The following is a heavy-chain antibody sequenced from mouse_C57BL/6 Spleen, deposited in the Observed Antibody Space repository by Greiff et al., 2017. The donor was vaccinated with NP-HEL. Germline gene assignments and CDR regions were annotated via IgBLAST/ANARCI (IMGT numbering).Heavy chain of an antibody. V-gene: IGHV2-5*01. CDR2: IWRGGST. CDR3: AKPIYYYGSSYLYFDV. CDR1: GFSLTSYG. D-gene: IGHD1-1*01. Sequence: QVQLQQSGPGLVQPSQSLSITCTVSGFSLTSYGVHWVRQSPGKGLEWLGVIWRGGSTDYNAAFMSRLSITKDNSKSQVFFKMNSLQADDTAIYYCAKPIYYYGSSYLYFDVWGTGTTVTVSS. J-gene: IGHJ1*03.